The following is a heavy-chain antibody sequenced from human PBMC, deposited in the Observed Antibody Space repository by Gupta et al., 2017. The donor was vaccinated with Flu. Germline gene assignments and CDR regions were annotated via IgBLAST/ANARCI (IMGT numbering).Heavy chain of an antibody. CDR3: ARGYSYIFDY. CDR1: GFTFGDYS. D-gene: IGHD5-18*01. CDR2: ISSGGITI. V-gene: IGHV3-11*01. J-gene: IGHJ4*02. Sequence: QVQLVESGGGLVRPGGSLRLSCAASGFTFGDYSMNWIRQAPGKGLEWVSYISSGGITIYYADSVRGRFTISRDNAKNSLYLQMNSLRAEDTAMYFCARGYSYIFDYWDQGTLVTVSS.